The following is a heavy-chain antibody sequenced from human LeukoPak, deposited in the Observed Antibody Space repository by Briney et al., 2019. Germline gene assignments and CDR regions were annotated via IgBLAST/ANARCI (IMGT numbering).Heavy chain of an antibody. D-gene: IGHD5-24*01. V-gene: IGHV3-73*01. CDR3: ARDQAEEMPTFDPFES. CDR1: GFTFSGSA. J-gene: IGHJ4*02. Sequence: GGSLRLSCAASGFTFSGSAMHWVRQASGKGLEWVGRIRSKANSYATAYAASVKGRFTISRDDSKNTAYLQMNSLKTEDTAVYYCARDQAEEMPTFDPFESWGQGTLVTVSS. CDR2: IRSKANSYAT.